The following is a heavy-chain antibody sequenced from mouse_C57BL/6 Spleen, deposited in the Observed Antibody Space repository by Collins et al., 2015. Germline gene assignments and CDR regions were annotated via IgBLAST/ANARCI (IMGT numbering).Heavy chain of an antibody. D-gene: IGHD2-4*01. Sequence: EVKLAESGGGLVQPGGSLKLSCATSGFTFSSYAMSWVRQTPEKRLEWVATISSGGSYTYYPDSVKGRFTISRDNAKNTLYLQMSSLRSEDTAMYYCARVYYDYDEGAMDYWGQGTSVTVSS. CDR2: ISSGGSYT. J-gene: IGHJ4*01. CDR3: ARVYYDYDEGAMDY. CDR1: GFTFSSYA. V-gene: IGHV5-9-1*01.